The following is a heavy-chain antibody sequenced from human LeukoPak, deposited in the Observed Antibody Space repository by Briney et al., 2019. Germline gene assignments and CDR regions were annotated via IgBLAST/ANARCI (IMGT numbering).Heavy chain of an antibody. CDR2: ISGSGGST. D-gene: IGHD7-27*01. V-gene: IGHV3-23*01. Sequence: GGSLRLSCAASGFTFSSYAMSWVRQAPGKGLEWASAISGSGGSTYYADSVKGRFTISRDNSKNTLYLQMNSLRAEDTAVYYCAKDLPKWAISGDDAFDIWGQGTMVTVSS. CDR1: GFTFSSYA. CDR3: AKDLPKWAISGDDAFDI. J-gene: IGHJ3*02.